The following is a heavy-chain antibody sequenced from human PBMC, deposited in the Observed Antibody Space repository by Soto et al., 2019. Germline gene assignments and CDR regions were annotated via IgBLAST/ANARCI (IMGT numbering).Heavy chain of an antibody. J-gene: IGHJ4*02. Sequence: PGGSLRLSCEVSGFNFRSYWMNWVRQAPGKGLEWVANINEDGRAMYYVDSVEGRFTVSRDNAKNSLYLQINNLRAEDTGVYYCARGTPTPGTDYWGQGTLVTVSS. CDR3: ARGTPTPGTDY. CDR2: INEDGRAM. CDR1: GFNFRSYW. D-gene: IGHD1-26*01. V-gene: IGHV3-7*03.